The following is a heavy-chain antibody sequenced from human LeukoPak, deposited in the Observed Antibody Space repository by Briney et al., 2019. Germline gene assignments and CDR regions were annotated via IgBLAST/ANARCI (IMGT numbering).Heavy chain of an antibody. CDR2: IFPSGGEI. CDR1: GFTLSTFA. CDR3: ATYRQVLLPFES. V-gene: IGHV3-23*01. D-gene: IGHD2-8*02. J-gene: IGHJ4*02. Sequence: PGGSLRLSCAASGFTLSTFAMIWVRQPPGTGLEWVSSIFPSGGEIHYADSVRGRFTISRDNSKSTLSLHMNSLRAEDTAIYYCATYRQVLLPFESWGQGTLVTVSS.